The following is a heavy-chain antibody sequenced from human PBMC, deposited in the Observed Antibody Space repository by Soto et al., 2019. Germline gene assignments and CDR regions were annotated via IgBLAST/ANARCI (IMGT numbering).Heavy chain of an antibody. V-gene: IGHV5-51*01. CDR2: IYPDDSDT. D-gene: IGHD2-8*02. CDR3: ASSVLVTSTMNYFDL. CDR1: GYSFSNFW. Sequence: GESLKISCQASGYSFSNFWIAWVRQMPGEGLEWLGIIYPDDSDTRYSPSFLGQVTISADKSIKTTYLQWSSLKASDTAIYFCASSVLVTSTMNYFDLWGQGTLVTVSS. J-gene: IGHJ4*02.